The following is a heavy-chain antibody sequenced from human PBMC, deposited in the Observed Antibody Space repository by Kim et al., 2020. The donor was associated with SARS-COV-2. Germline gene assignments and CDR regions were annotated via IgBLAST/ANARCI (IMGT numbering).Heavy chain of an antibody. CDR3: ARVGEYSGYDGGLLFDY. V-gene: IGHV1-69*01. Sequence: QFQGRVPITADESTSTAYMELSSLRSEDTAVYYCARVGEYSGYDGGLLFDYWGQGTLVTVSS. D-gene: IGHD5-12*01. J-gene: IGHJ4*02.